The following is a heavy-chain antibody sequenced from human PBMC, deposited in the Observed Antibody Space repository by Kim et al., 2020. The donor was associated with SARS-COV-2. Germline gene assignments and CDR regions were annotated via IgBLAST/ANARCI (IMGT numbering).Heavy chain of an antibody. CDR2: INTNTGNP. Sequence: ASVKASCKASGYTFTSYAMNWVRQAPGQGLEWMGWINTNTGNPTYAQGFTGRFVFSLDTSVSTAYLQISSLKAEDTAVYYCARALSSQLLYRRRAAEYFQHWGQGTLVTVSS. CDR1: GYTFTSYA. CDR3: ARALSSQLLYRRRAAEYFQH. D-gene: IGHD2-2*02. J-gene: IGHJ1*01. V-gene: IGHV7-4-1*02.